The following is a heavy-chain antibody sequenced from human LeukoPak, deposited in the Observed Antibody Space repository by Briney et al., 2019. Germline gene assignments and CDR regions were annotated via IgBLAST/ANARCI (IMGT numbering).Heavy chain of an antibody. CDR2: ISYDGGNK. J-gene: IGHJ6*02. CDR1: GFTFSSYA. V-gene: IGHV3-30-3*01. CDR3: ARDSYGMDV. Sequence: GGSLRLSCAASGFTFSSYAMHWVRQAPGKGLEWVAVISYDGGNKYYADSVKGRFTISRDNSKNTLYLQMNSLRAEDTAVYYCARDSYGMDVWGQGTTVTVSS.